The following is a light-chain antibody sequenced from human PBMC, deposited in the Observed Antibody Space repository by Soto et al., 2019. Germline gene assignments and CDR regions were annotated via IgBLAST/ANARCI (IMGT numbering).Light chain of an antibody. Sequence: QSVLTQPPSASGTPGQRVTISCSGSSSNIGKNSVNWYQQFPGTAPKLLIYRDDQRPSGVPDRVSGSKSGTSASLAISGLQSEDEADYYCSVWDDSLDGRVFGGGTKLTVL. CDR1: SSNIGKNS. V-gene: IGLV1-44*01. J-gene: IGLJ3*02. CDR2: RDD. CDR3: SVWDDSLDGRV.